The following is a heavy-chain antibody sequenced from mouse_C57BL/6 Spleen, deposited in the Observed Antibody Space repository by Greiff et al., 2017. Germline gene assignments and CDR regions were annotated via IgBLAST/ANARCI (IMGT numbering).Heavy chain of an antibody. Sequence: EVKVVESGGGLVQPGGSLSLSCAASGFTFTDYYMSWVRQPPGKALEWLGFIRNKANGYTTEYSASVKGRFTISRDNSQSILYLQMNALRAEDSATYYCARYNDYDHFDYWGQGTTLTVSS. D-gene: IGHD2-4*01. V-gene: IGHV7-3*01. CDR2: IRNKANGYTT. CDR3: ARYNDYDHFDY. J-gene: IGHJ2*01. CDR1: GFTFTDYY.